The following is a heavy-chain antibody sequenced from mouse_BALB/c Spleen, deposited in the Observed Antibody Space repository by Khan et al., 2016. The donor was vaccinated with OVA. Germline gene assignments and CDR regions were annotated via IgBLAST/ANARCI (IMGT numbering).Heavy chain of an antibody. CDR2: IYPGNSDT. Sequence: VRLQQSGTVLARPGASVKMSCKASGYTFTSYWMHWVKQRPGQGLEWIGAIYPGNSDTNYNQKFKGKAKLTAVTSTSTAYLELNSLTNEDSAVFYWKRKGFGNYGGWEYWGPGTTLTGSS. CDR3: KRKGFGNYGGWEY. D-gene: IGHD2-1*01. V-gene: IGHV1-5*01. J-gene: IGHJ2*01. CDR1: GYTFTSYW.